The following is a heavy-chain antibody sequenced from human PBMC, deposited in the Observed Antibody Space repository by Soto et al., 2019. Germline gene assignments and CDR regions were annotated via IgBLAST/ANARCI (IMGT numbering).Heavy chain of an antibody. Sequence: KSSETLSLTCTVSGGSISSGDYYWSWIRQPPGKGLEWIGYIYYSGSTYYNPSLKSRVTISVDTSKNQFSLKLSSVTAADTAVYYCARDHEYYDSSTYLYYFDYWGQGTLVTVSS. CDR1: GGSISSGDYY. J-gene: IGHJ4*02. V-gene: IGHV4-30-4*01. D-gene: IGHD3-22*01. CDR2: IYYSGST. CDR3: ARDHEYYDSSTYLYYFDY.